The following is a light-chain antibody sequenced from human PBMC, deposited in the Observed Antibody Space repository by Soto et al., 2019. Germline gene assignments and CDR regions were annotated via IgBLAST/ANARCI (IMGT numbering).Light chain of an antibody. Sequence: QSALTQPASVSGSPGQSITISCTGTSSDVGGYNFVSWYQQYPGKAPKLMIYEVSNRPSGVSNRFSASKSGNTASLTISGLQAEDEADYYCSSYTGSLLVFGGGTKVTVL. V-gene: IGLV2-14*01. CDR1: SSDVGGYNF. CDR3: SSYTGSLLV. CDR2: EVS. J-gene: IGLJ3*02.